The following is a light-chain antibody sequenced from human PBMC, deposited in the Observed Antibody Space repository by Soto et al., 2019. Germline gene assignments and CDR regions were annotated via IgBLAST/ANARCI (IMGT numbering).Light chain of an antibody. CDR3: QQYNNWPPWT. CDR2: GAS. CDR1: QSVSSN. Sequence: EIVMTQSPATLSVSPGERATLSCRASQSVSSNLAWYQQKHGQAPRLLIYGASTRATGIPARFSGSGSGTEFNLTISSLQAEDFAVYYCQQYNNWPPWTFGQGTKVEIK. J-gene: IGKJ1*01. V-gene: IGKV3-15*01.